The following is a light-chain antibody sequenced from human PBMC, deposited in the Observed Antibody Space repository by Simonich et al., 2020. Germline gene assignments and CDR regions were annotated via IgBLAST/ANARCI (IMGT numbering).Light chain of an antibody. CDR1: QSVLYSSNTKNY. Sequence: DIVMTQSRDSLAVSLGERATINCKSSQSVLYSSNTKNYLAWYQQKPGQPPKLLIYWASTRESGVPDRFSGSGSGTDFTLTISSLQAEDVAVYYCQQYYSTPLTFGGGTKVEIK. J-gene: IGKJ4*01. CDR2: WAS. CDR3: QQYYSTPLT. V-gene: IGKV4-1*01.